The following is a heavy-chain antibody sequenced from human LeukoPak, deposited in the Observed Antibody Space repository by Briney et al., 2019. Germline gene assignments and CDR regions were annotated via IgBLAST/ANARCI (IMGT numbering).Heavy chain of an antibody. CDR1: GFTFSTYG. Sequence: GRSLRLSCAASGFTFSTYGMHWVRQAPGKRLEWVAVTWYDGSYKYYGDSVKGRFTISRDNSKNTLYLQMASLRVEDTAVYYCARQFDGSHPNAFDIWGQGTMVTVPS. D-gene: IGHD1-26*01. V-gene: IGHV3-33*01. J-gene: IGHJ3*02. CDR3: ARQFDGSHPNAFDI. CDR2: TWYDGSYK.